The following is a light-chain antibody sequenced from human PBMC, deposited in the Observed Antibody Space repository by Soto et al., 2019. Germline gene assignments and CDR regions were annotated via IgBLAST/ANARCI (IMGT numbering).Light chain of an antibody. CDR1: QSVFYSSNNKTY. CDR2: WAS. CDR3: QQSYSTTLT. J-gene: IGKJ4*01. V-gene: IGKV4-1*01. Sequence: DIVMTQAPDSLLVSPVLTATINSNARQSVFYSSNNKTYLGWYQQKPGQPPKXXXYWASTRESGVPDRFSVSGSGTDCTLTISSLQDEDVSVYYCQQSYSTTLTFCGGTKVDIK.